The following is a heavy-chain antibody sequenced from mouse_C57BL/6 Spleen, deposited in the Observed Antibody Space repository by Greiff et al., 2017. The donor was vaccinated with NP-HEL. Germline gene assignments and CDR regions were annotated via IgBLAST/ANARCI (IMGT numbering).Heavy chain of an antibody. V-gene: IGHV1-22*01. CDR2: INPNNGGT. CDR3: AKEGIYYGNYGFAY. CDR1: GYTFTDYN. J-gene: IGHJ3*01. Sequence: VQLQQSGPELVKPGASVKMSCKASGYTFTDYNMHWVKQSHGKSLEWIGYINPNNGGTSYNQKFKGKATLTVNKSSSTAYMELRSLTSEDSAVYYCAKEGIYYGNYGFAYWGQGTLVTVSA. D-gene: IGHD2-1*01.